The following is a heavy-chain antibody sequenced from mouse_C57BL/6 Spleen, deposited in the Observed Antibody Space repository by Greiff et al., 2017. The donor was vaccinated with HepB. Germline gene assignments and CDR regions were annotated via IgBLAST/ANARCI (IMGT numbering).Heavy chain of an antibody. D-gene: IGHD1-1*01. J-gene: IGHJ3*01. CDR2: IYWDDDK. CDR3: ARTYDGSSSWFAY. Sequence: QVTLKECGPGILQSSQTLSLTCSFSGFSLSTSGMGVSWIRQPSGKGLEWLAHIYWDDDKRYNPSLKSRLTISKDTSRNQVFLKITSVDTADTATYYCARTYDGSSSWFAYWGQGTLVTVSA. CDR1: GFSLSTSGMG. V-gene: IGHV8-12*01.